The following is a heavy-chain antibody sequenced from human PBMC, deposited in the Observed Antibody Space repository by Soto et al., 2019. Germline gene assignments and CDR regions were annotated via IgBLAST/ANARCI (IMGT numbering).Heavy chain of an antibody. CDR2: MSGSGGPS. J-gene: IGHJ5*02. D-gene: IGHD2-21*01. Sequence: PGGSLRLSCAASGFTFSHYAMTWVRQGPGKGLEWVSVMSGSGGPSYYADPLKGRFTTSRENPKKMLYMQMNSLRGEDTAIYYCAKDSDIVASSTAIGQQLDTWGQGTRVTVSS. V-gene: IGHV3-23*01. CDR1: GFTFSHYA. CDR3: AKDSDIVASSTAIGQQLDT.